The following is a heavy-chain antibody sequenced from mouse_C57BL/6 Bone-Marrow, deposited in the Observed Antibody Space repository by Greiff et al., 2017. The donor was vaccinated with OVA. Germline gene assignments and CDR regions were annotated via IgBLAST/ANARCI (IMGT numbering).Heavy chain of an antibody. CDR3: ARNPLYYGSSYAMDY. J-gene: IGHJ4*01. Sequence: VQLVESGPGLVAPSQSLSITCTVSGFSLTSYAISWVRQPPGKGLEWLGVIWTGGGTNYNSALKSRLSISKDNSKSQVFLKMNSLQTDDTAMYYCARNPLYYGSSYAMDYWGQGTSVTVSS. CDR1: GFSLTSYA. CDR2: IWTGGGT. V-gene: IGHV2-9-1*01. D-gene: IGHD1-1*01.